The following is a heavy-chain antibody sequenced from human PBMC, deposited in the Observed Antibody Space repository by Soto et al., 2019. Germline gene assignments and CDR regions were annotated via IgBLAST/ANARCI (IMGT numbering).Heavy chain of an antibody. V-gene: IGHV1-18*01. J-gene: IGHJ4*02. D-gene: IGHD2-15*01. CDR1: GYTFTSYG. Sequence: ASVKVSCKASGYTFTSYGISWARQAPGQGLEWMGWISAYNGNTNYAQKLQGRVTMTTDTSTSTAYMELRSLRSDDTAVYYCARPYCSGGSCPFDYWGQGXLVTVYS. CDR3: ARPYCSGGSCPFDY. CDR2: ISAYNGNT.